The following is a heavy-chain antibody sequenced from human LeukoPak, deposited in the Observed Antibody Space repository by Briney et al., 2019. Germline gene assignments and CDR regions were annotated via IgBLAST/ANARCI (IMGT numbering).Heavy chain of an antibody. CDR2: IDTSGNT. V-gene: IGHV4-4*07. J-gene: IGHJ4*02. CDR3: ARHTTAAGDGY. CDR1: GGSISSYY. D-gene: IGHD1-1*01. Sequence: SETLSLTCTVSGGSISSYYWSWTRQPAGKGLEWIGRIDTSGNTNYNPSLKSRVTMSVDTSKNQFSLKLSSVTAADTAVYYCARHTTAAGDGYWGQGTLVTVSS.